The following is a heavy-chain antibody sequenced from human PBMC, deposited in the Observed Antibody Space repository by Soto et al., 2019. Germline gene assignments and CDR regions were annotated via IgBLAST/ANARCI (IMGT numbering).Heavy chain of an antibody. D-gene: IGHD3-10*01. V-gene: IGHV1-3*01. CDR2: INAGNGNT. CDR1: GYTFTSYA. CDR3: AREVFGSGSYLYYYYYGMDV. J-gene: IGHJ6*02. Sequence: GASVKVSCKASGYTFTSYAMHWVRQAPGQRLEWMGWINAGNGNTKYSQKFQGRVTITRDTSASTAYMELSSLRSEDTAVYYCAREVFGSGSYLYYYYYGMDVWGQGTKVTVSS.